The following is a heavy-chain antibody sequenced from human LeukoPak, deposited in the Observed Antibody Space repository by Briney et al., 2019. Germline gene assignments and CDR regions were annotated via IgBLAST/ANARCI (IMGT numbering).Heavy chain of an antibody. Sequence: GGSLRLSCAASGFTITNNYMSWLRLAPGKGLEWISAIYRGGTTYYVDSVKGRFTISRDNSKNMVHLQMNGLTPEDTAVYYCARDPTGASVWGKGTTVTVYS. V-gene: IGHV3-53*01. CDR1: GFTITNNY. D-gene: IGHD1-14*01. J-gene: IGHJ6*03. CDR3: ARDPTGASV. CDR2: IYRGGTT.